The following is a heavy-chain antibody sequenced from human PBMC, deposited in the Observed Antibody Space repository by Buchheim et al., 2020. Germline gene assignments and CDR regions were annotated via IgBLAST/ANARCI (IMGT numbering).Heavy chain of an antibody. CDR1: GFTFSTFG. D-gene: IGHD1-26*01. Sequence: EVQLVESGGDLVQPGESLRLSCAASGFTFSTFGMNWVRQAPGKGLEWVAYIDSGGATIYYADSVKGRFTLSRDNVKNSLYLQMNSLRAEDTAVYYCARKGGSYSDYWGQGTL. CDR3: ARKGGSYSDY. J-gene: IGHJ4*02. V-gene: IGHV3-48*01. CDR2: IDSGGATI.